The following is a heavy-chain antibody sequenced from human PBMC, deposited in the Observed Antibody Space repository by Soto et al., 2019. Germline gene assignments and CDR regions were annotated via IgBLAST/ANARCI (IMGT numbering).Heavy chain of an antibody. CDR2: ISSSSSYI. J-gene: IGHJ6*03. CDR3: ARGRPAAKYYYYYYMDV. D-gene: IGHD2-2*01. Sequence: GSLRLSCAASGFTFSSYSMNWVRQAPGKGLEWVSSISSSSSYIYYADSVKGRFTIPRDNAKNSLYLQMNSLRAEDTAVYYCARGRPAAKYYYYYYMDVWGKGTTVTVSS. CDR1: GFTFSSYS. V-gene: IGHV3-21*01.